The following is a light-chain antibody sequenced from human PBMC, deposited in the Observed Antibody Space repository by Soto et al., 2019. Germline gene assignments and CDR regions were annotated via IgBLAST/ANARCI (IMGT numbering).Light chain of an antibody. Sequence: EIVMTQSPATLSVSPGERATLSCRASQSISINLAWYQQKLGQAPRLLIYGASTRATDIPARFSGSGSGTEFTLTISSLQSEDFAIYYCQQYDSWPPYTFGQGTKVVIK. J-gene: IGKJ2*01. CDR1: QSISIN. CDR3: QQYDSWPPYT. V-gene: IGKV3-15*01. CDR2: GAS.